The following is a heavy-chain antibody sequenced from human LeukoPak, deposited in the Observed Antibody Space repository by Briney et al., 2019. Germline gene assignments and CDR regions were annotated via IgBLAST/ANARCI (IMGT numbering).Heavy chain of an antibody. CDR1: GFTFSNYA. J-gene: IGHJ4*02. CDR3: AKDLRGEDY. V-gene: IGHV3-23*01. Sequence: GGSLRLSCAASGFTFSNYAMSWVRQAPGKGLEWVSGISGGGGSTYYADSVKGRFTISRDNSKNTLYLQMNSLRAEDTAVYYCAKDLRGEDYWGQGTLVTVSS. CDR2: ISGGGGST. D-gene: IGHD3-10*01.